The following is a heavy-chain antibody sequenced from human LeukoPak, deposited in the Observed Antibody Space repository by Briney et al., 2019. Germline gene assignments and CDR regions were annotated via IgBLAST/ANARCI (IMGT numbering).Heavy chain of an antibody. CDR1: GFTFTGYW. J-gene: IGHJ4*02. V-gene: IGHV3-7*01. CDR3: ARVGTWELQRVFDY. Sequence: GGSLRLSCAASGFTFTGYWMTWVRQVPGKGLEWVANIHKAGTESYYVDSVKGRFAISRDNAKNSLYLQLSSLRVDDTAVYYCARVGTWELQRVFDYWGQGTLVTVSS. D-gene: IGHD1-26*01. CDR2: IHKAGTES.